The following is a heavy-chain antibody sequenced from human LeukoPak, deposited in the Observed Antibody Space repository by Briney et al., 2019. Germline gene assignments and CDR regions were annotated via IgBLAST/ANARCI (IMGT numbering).Heavy chain of an antibody. CDR2: IYHSGST. D-gene: IGHD3-22*01. CDR1: GGSISSSNW. Sequence: SETLSLTCAVSGGSISSSNWWSWIRQPPGKGLEWIGEIYHSGSTNYNPSLKSRVTISVDTSKNQFSLKLCSVTAADTAVYYCARVAYYDSSGYYSRGIDYWGQGTLVTVSS. V-gene: IGHV4-4*02. CDR3: ARVAYYDSSGYYSRGIDY. J-gene: IGHJ4*02.